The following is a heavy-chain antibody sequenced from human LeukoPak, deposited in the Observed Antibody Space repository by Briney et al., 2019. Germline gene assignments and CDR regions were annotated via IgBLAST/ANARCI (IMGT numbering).Heavy chain of an antibody. V-gene: IGHV1-2*02. J-gene: IGHJ5*02. CDR2: INPNIGDT. D-gene: IGHD6-13*01. Sequence: ASVKVSCKASGYTFTGYYMHWVRQAPGQGLEWMGWINPNIGDTNYAQKFQGRVTMTRDTSISTAYMELNRLRSDDTAVYYCARGGGRIAAAGIRKWFDPWGQGTLVTVSS. CDR1: GYTFTGYY. CDR3: ARGGGRIAAAGIRKWFDP.